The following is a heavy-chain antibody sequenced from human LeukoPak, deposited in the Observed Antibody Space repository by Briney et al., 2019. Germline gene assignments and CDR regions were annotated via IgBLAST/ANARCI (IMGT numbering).Heavy chain of an antibody. V-gene: IGHV3-7*04. J-gene: IGHJ4*02. CDR3: ARSQSLGY. Sequence: GGSLRLSCAASGFTFSSYWMGWVRQAPGKGLEWVANIKHDGSDKYYVDSVKGRFTISRDNAENSLYLQMNSLRAEDTAMYYCARSQSLGYWGQGTLVTVSS. CDR1: GFTFSSYW. CDR2: IKHDGSDK.